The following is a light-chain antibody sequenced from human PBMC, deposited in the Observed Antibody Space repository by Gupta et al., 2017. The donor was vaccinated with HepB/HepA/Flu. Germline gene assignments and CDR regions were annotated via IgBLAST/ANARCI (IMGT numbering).Light chain of an antibody. CDR3: QQFGGSPLYT. Sequence: EMVLTQSLGTLSLSPGERATLSCRASQGVSSSYLAWYQQKSGQPPRLIIYGTSNRPTGIPDRFSGSGSGTDFTLTISRLEPEDFAVYYCQQFGGSPLYTFGQGTKLEI. CDR1: QGVSSSY. V-gene: IGKV3-20*01. CDR2: GTS. J-gene: IGKJ2*01.